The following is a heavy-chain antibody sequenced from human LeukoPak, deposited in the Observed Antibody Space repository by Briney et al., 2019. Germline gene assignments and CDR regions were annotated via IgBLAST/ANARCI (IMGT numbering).Heavy chain of an antibody. J-gene: IGHJ4*02. D-gene: IGHD3-22*01. V-gene: IGHV3-30*02. CDR3: ATLIVDAIKFDY. Sequence: GGSLRLSCAASGFTFSTYGMHWVRQAPGKGLEWVAFIHYDGSNKYYADSVKGRFTISRDNSKNTLYLQMNGLRAEDTAVYYCATLIVDAIKFDYWGQGTLVTVSS. CDR2: IHYDGSNK. CDR1: GFTFSTYG.